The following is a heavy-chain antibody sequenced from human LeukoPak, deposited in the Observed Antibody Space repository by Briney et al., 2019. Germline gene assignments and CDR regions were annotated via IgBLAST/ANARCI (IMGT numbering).Heavy chain of an antibody. V-gene: IGHV4-4*07. CDR2: IYTSGST. J-gene: IGHJ2*01. Sequence: SETLSLTCTVSGGSISSYYWSWIRQPAGKGLEWIGRIYTSGSTNYNPSLKSRVTMSVDTSKNQFSLKLSSVTAADTAVYYCAKDTASSWWYFDLWGRGTLVTVSS. CDR1: GGSISSYY. CDR3: AKDTASSWWYFDL. D-gene: IGHD5-18*01.